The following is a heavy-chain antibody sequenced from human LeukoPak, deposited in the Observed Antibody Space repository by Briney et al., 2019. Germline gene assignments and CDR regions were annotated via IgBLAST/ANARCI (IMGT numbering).Heavy chain of an antibody. J-gene: IGHJ4*02. V-gene: IGHV3-48*01. CDR2: ISSSSSTI. CDR1: GFTFSSYS. D-gene: IGHD6-19*01. Sequence: GGSLRLSCAASGFTFSSYSMNWVRQAPGKGLEWVSYISSSSSTIYYADSVKGRFTISRDNSKNTLFLQMNSLRADDTAVYYCAIAKGPVDIVVAATGVFGYWGQGTLVTVSS. CDR3: AIAKGPVDIVVAATGVFGY.